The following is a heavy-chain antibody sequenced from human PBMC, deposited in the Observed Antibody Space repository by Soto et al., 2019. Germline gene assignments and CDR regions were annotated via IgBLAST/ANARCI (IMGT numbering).Heavy chain of an antibody. D-gene: IGHD2-21*01. Sequence: GESLKISCKGFGYSFTTYWIGWVRQMPGKGLEWMGIIYPDDSETRYSPSFQGQVSISVDKSISTAYVHWSSLKASDTAMYYCARLCLEVTHIGLWGQGTLVTVSS. CDR2: IYPDDSET. V-gene: IGHV5-51*01. J-gene: IGHJ4*02. CDR3: ARLCLEVTHIGL. CDR1: GYSFTTYW.